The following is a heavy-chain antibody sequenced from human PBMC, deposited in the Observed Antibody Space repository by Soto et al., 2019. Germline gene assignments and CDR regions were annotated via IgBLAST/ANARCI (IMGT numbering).Heavy chain of an antibody. D-gene: IGHD3-10*01. CDR2: INDGGSA. CDR1: GGSFSGYS. CDR3: ARVGGSGSNNWFDP. V-gene: IGHV4-34*01. Sequence: SETLSLTCAVYGGSFSGYSWTWIRQSPGKGLEWIGQINDGGSANYNPSLKSRVTISVDTSKDEFFLELSSVTAADTAVYYCARVGGSGSNNWFDPWGQGTLVTVSS. J-gene: IGHJ5*02.